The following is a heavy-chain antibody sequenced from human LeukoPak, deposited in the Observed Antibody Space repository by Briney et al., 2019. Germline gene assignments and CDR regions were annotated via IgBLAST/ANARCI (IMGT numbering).Heavy chain of an antibody. J-gene: IGHJ2*01. V-gene: IGHV3-9*01. CDR2: ISWNSGSI. D-gene: IGHD3-22*01. Sequence: GGSLRLSCAASGFTFHDHAMHWVRQAPGKGLEWISSISWNSGSISYAVPVQGRFTISRDNALNTLYLQMNSLRAEDTAFYYCAKDKQQGGYYQHRYFDRWGRGTLVTVSS. CDR1: GFTFHDHA. CDR3: AKDKQQGGYYQHRYFDR.